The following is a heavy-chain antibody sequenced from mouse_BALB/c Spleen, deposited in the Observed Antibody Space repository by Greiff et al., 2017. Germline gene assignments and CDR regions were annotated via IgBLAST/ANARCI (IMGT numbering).Heavy chain of an antibody. J-gene: IGHJ3*01. Sequence: VQLQQSGAELVKPGPSVKISCKATGYTFSSYWIEWVKQRPGHGLEWIGEILPGSGSTNYNEKFKGKATFTADTSSNTAYMQLSSLTSEDSAVYYCARRGFAYWGQGTLVTVSA. CDR1: GYTFSSYW. V-gene: IGHV1-9*01. CDR2: ILPGSGST. CDR3: ARRGFAY.